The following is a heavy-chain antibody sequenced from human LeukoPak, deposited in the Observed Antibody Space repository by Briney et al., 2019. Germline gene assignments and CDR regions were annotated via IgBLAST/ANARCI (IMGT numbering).Heavy chain of an antibody. V-gene: IGHV3-9*01. Sequence: GGSLRLSCAASGFTFSSYGMHWVWQAPGKGLEWVSGISWNSGSIGYADSVKGRFTISRDNAKNSLYLQMNSLRAEDTALYYCAKDWSYGSSDAFDIWGQGTMVTVSS. D-gene: IGHD1-26*01. CDR3: AKDWSYGSSDAFDI. J-gene: IGHJ3*02. CDR2: ISWNSGSI. CDR1: GFTFSSYG.